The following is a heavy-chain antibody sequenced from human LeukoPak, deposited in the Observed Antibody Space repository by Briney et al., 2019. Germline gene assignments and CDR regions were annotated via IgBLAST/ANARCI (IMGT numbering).Heavy chain of an antibody. CDR3: ARVGDTAMVVDAFDI. D-gene: IGHD5-18*01. V-gene: IGHV3-66*02. J-gene: IGHJ3*02. Sequence: GGSLRLSCAASGFTVSSNYMSWVRQAPGKGRVWVSVIYSGGSTYYADSVKGRFTISRDNSKNTLYLQMNSLRAEDTAVYYCARVGDTAMVVDAFDIWGQGTMVTVSS. CDR1: GFTVSSNY. CDR2: IYSGGST.